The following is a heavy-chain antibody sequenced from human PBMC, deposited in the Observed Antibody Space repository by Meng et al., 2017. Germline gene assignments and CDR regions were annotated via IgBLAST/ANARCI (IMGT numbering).Heavy chain of an antibody. Sequence: VELVESGGHLVQPGGSLRLSCAASGFPFNRYTMTWVRQAPGKGLQWVSTIAANGDKTYYADSVKGRFTISRDNSKNTLYVQMNSLRAEDTAIYYCASSRGGPRLDYFHNWGQGTLVTVSS. CDR3: ASSRGGPRLDYFHN. CDR2: IAANGDKT. CDR1: GFPFNRYT. J-gene: IGHJ4*02. D-gene: IGHD6-19*01. V-gene: IGHV3-23*04.